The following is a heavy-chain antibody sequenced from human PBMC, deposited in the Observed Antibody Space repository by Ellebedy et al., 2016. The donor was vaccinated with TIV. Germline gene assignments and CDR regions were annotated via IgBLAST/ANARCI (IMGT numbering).Heavy chain of an antibody. CDR1: GFTFSSYW. V-gene: IGHV3-7*01. Sequence: GESLKIPCAASGFTFSSYWMSWVRQAPGRGLEWVANIKHDGSDKYYVDSVTGRFTISRDNARNSLYLQKNSLRAEDTAVYYCARDLGPSSWPPWEGLDVWGQGTTVTVSS. J-gene: IGHJ6*02. D-gene: IGHD6-13*01. CDR3: ARDLGPSSWPPWEGLDV. CDR2: IKHDGSDK.